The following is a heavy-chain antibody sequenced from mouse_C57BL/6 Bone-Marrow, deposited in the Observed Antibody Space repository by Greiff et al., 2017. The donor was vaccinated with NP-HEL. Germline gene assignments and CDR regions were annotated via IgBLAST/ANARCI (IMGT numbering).Heavy chain of an antibody. CDR3: ARFSAWFAY. J-gene: IGHJ3*01. CDR1: GYTFTSYW. CDR2: IDPSDSYT. Sequence: QVQLQQPGAELVRPGTSVKLSCKASGYTFTSYWMHWVKQRPGQGLEWIGVIDPSDSYTNYNQKFKGKATLPVDTSSSTAYMQLSSLTSEDSAVYYCARFSAWFAYGGQGTLVTVSA. V-gene: IGHV1-59*01. D-gene: IGHD3-1*01.